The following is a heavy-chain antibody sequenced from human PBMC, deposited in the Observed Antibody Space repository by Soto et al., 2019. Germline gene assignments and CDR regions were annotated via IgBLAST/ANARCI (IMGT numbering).Heavy chain of an antibody. J-gene: IGHJ4*02. CDR2: ISYDGSNK. CDR3: AKDGWLQSEEFDY. CDR1: GFTFSSYS. Sequence: PVGSLRLSCAASGFTFSSYSMHWVRQAPGKGLEWVAVISYDGSNKYYADSVKGRFTISRDNSKNTLYLQMNSLRAEDTAVYYCAKDGWLQSEEFDYWGQGTLVTVSS. V-gene: IGHV3-30*18. D-gene: IGHD5-12*01.